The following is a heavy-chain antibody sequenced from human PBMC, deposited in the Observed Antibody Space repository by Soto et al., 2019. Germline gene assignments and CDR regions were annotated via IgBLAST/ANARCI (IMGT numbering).Heavy chain of an antibody. CDR2: IYYSGST. CDR1: DGSIGGVGGY. Sequence: TQCHTWSVADGSIGGVGGYWTWIRQHPGKGLEWIGYIYYSGSTYYNPSLKSRVTISVDTSKNQFSLKLSSVTAADTAVYYCARDRGAVGYDFWSGYFGMDVWGQGTTVTVSS. V-gene: IGHV4-31*02. J-gene: IGHJ6*02. CDR3: ARDRGAVGYDFWSGYFGMDV. D-gene: IGHD3-3*01.